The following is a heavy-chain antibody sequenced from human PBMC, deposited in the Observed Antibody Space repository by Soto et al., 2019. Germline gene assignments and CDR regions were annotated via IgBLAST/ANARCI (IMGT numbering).Heavy chain of an antibody. Sequence: GESLKISCKGSGYSFTSYWIGWVRQMPGKGLEWMGIIYPGDSDTRYSPSFQGQVTISADKSISTAYLQWSSLKASDTAMYYCARHVEDIVVVPAAIEVDYSYYYYMDAWGNGTTVTV. CDR1: GYSFTSYW. CDR3: ARHVEDIVVVPAAIEVDYSYYYYMDA. V-gene: IGHV5-51*01. D-gene: IGHD2-2*01. CDR2: IYPGDSDT. J-gene: IGHJ6*03.